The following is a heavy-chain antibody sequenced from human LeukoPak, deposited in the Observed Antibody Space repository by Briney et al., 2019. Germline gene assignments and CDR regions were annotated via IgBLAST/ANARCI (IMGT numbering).Heavy chain of an antibody. V-gene: IGHV1-18*01. Sequence: ASVKVSCKASGYTFTSYGISWVRQAPGQGLEWMGWISAYNGNTNYAQKLQGGVTMTTDTSTSTAYMELRSLRSDDTAVYYCARDQDIVVVPAAILDVYYYYYYGMDVWGQGTTVTVSS. J-gene: IGHJ6*02. CDR3: ARDQDIVVVPAAILDVYYYYYYGMDV. D-gene: IGHD2-2*02. CDR2: ISAYNGNT. CDR1: GYTFTSYG.